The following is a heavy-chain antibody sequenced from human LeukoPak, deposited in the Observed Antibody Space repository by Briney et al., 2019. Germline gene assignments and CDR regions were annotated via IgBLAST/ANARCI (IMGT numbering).Heavy chain of an antibody. Sequence: GGSLRLSCAASGFTFSSYAMHWVRQAPGKGLEWVAVIWYDGSNKYYADSVKGRFTISRDNSKNTLYLQMNSLRAEDTAVYYCAGHPRYCSSTSCLYGMDVWGKGTTVTVSS. CDR1: GFTFSSYA. D-gene: IGHD2-2*01. CDR3: AGHPRYCSSTSCLYGMDV. J-gene: IGHJ6*04. V-gene: IGHV3-33*08. CDR2: IWYDGSNK.